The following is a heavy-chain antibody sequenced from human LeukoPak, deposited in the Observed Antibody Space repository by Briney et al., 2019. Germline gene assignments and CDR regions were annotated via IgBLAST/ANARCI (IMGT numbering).Heavy chain of an antibody. D-gene: IGHD4-11*01. Sequence: GGSLRLSCAASGFTFSSYAMHWVRQAPGKGLEYVSAISSNGGSTYYANSVKGRFTISRDNSKNTLYLQMGSLRAEDMAAYYLARDKTTVSRDYFYYMDGWGKGTTVTVSS. CDR2: ISSNGGST. CDR1: GFTFSSYA. V-gene: IGHV3-64*01. J-gene: IGHJ6*03. CDR3: ARDKTTVSRDYFYYMDG.